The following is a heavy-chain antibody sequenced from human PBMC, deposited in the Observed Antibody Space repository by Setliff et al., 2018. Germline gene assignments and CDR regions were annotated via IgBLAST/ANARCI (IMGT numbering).Heavy chain of an antibody. D-gene: IGHD7-27*01. CDR2: MYGNS. V-gene: IGHV4-4*07. J-gene: IGHJ3*02. Sequence: SETLSLTCTVSGGSISGYYWTWIRQPAGKGLEWIGRMYGNSNYNPSLKRRVTMSIDPSKNKFSLKLSSVTAADTAVYYCARGPGAATGEGFDIWGQGTMVTVSS. CDR1: GGSISGYY. CDR3: ARGPGAATGEGFDI.